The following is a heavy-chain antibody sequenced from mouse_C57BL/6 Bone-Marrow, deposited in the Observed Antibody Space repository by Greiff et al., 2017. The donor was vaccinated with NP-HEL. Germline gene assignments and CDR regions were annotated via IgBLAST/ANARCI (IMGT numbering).Heavy chain of an antibody. D-gene: IGHD1-1*01. J-gene: IGHJ3*01. CDR1: GYTFTSYD. CDR3: ARRGYGSSPAWFAY. Sequence: QVQLQQSGPELVKPGASVKLSCKASGYTFTSYDINWVKQRPGQGLEWIGWIYPRDGSTKYNEKFKGKATLTVDTSSSTAYMELHSLTSEDSAVYFCARRGYGSSPAWFAYWGQGTLVTVSA. V-gene: IGHV1-85*01. CDR2: IYPRDGST.